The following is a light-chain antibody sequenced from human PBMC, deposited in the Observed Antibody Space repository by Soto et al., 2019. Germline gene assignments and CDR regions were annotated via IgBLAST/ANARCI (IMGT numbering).Light chain of an antibody. CDR1: KNDIGVYDF. J-gene: IGLJ1*01. Sequence: QSALTQPPSASGSPGQSVTISCTGTKNDIGVYDFVSWYQHHPGKAPRLIIYEVVQRPSGVPDRFSGSKSGNMASLTVFGLQAADEADYFCKSYAGSNTDVFGSGTKLTVL. CDR2: EVV. CDR3: KSYAGSNTDV. V-gene: IGLV2-8*01.